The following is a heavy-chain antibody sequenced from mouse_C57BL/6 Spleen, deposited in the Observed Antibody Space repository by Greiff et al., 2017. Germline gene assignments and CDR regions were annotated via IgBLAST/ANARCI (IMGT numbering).Heavy chain of an antibody. Sequence: QVQLQQSGAELVKPGASVKLSCKASGYTFPSYWMQWVKQRPGQGLEWIGEIDPSDSYTNYNQKFKGKATLTVDTSSSTAYMQLSSLTSEDSAVYYCVKYYGSSYEYFDYWGQGTTLTVSS. V-gene: IGHV1-50*01. CDR1: GYTFPSYW. J-gene: IGHJ2*01. D-gene: IGHD1-1*01. CDR3: VKYYGSSYEYFDY. CDR2: IDPSDSYT.